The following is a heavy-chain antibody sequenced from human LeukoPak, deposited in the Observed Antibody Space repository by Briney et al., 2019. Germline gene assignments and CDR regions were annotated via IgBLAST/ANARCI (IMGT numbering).Heavy chain of an antibody. CDR1: GYTFTSYD. CDR2: MNPNSGNT. V-gene: IGHV1-8*01. CDR3: ARRGSVRGVTNWFDP. D-gene: IGHD3-10*01. J-gene: IGHJ5*02. Sequence: ASVQVSCKASGYTFTSYDINWVRQPTGQGLEWMGWMNPNSGNTDYAQKFQGRVTMTRHTSISTAYMELSRLRSEDTAVYYCARRGSVRGVTNWFDPWGQGTLVTVSS.